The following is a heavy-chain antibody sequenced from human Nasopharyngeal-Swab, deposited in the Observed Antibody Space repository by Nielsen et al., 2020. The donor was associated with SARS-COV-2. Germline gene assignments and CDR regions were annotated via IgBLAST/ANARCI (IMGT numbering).Heavy chain of an antibody. D-gene: IGHD2-2*01. Sequence: SETLSLTCTVSGGSISSYYWSWIRQPPGKGLEWIGHIYYSGSPNYNPSLKSRVPIPVDTSKNQFSLKLSSVTAADTAVYYCARGTPYCSSTSCYSWFDPWGQGTLVTVSS. V-gene: IGHV4-59*13. CDR3: ARGTPYCSSTSCYSWFDP. CDR1: GGSISSYY. J-gene: IGHJ5*02. CDR2: IYYSGSP.